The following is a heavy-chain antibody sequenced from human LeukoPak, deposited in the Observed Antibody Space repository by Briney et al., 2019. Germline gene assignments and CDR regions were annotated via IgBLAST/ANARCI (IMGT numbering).Heavy chain of an antibody. D-gene: IGHD3-22*01. CDR3: ARTYYYDSSGRLGFDP. Sequence: SETLSLTCTVSGGSISSSSYYWGWIRQPPGKGLEWIGSIYYSGSTYYNPSLKSRVTISVDTSKNQFSLKLSSVTAADTAVYYCARTYYYDSSGRLGFDPWGQGTLVTVSS. V-gene: IGHV4-39*07. J-gene: IGHJ5*02. CDR1: GGSISSSSYY. CDR2: IYYSGST.